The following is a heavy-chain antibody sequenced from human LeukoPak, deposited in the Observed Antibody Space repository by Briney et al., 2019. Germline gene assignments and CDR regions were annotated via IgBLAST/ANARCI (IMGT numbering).Heavy chain of an antibody. D-gene: IGHD3-22*01. CDR2: IHYSGGA. V-gene: IGHV4-59*11. CDR3: ARLLDNDSSGDPDTFDM. Sequence: PSETLSLTCSVSGDSISRHFWSWTRHPPGQGLDWIAFIHYSGGAKYNTSLQSRVTISIDTSDNNFSLKLNSVTAADTAVYYCARLLDNDSSGDPDTFDMWGQGTVVSVSS. CDR1: GDSISRHF. J-gene: IGHJ3*02.